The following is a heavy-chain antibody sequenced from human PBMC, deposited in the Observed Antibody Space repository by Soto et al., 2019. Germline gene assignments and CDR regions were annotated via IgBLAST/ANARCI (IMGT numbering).Heavy chain of an antibody. CDR1: GGSISSADFY. J-gene: IGHJ4*02. Sequence: QVQLQQSGPGLVKPSQTLSLTCSVSGGSISSADFYWNWIRQSPGKGLEWVGYIYTNGTTHYNPSLKSRVTISIDTSKNQLSLKMSSVTAADTAVFYCARRYYYDRSGFYGFDSWGQGTLVIVSS. CDR2: IYTNGTT. V-gene: IGHV4-30-4*01. D-gene: IGHD3-22*01. CDR3: ARRYYYDRSGFYGFDS.